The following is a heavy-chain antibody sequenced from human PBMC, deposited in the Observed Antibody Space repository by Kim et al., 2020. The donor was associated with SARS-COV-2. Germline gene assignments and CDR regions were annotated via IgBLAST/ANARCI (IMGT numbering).Heavy chain of an antibody. CDR3: ARDLQYYYYYGMDV. Sequence: GGSLRLSCAASGFTFSSYEMNWVRQAPGKGLEWVSYISSSGITIYYADSVKGRFTISRDNAKNSLYLQMNSLRAEDTAVYYCARDLQYYYYYGMDVWGQGTTVTVSS. J-gene: IGHJ6*02. V-gene: IGHV3-48*03. CDR1: GFTFSSYE. CDR2: ISSSGITI.